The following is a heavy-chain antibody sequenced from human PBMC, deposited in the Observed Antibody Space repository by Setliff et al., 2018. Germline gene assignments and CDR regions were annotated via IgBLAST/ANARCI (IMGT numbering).Heavy chain of an antibody. CDR3: ARSENCFSTHCSPYDY. Sequence: GGSLRLSCEVSGFTFDNHAMHWVRQAPGKGLEWVSGINWSGEIIGYADSVKGRFTFSRDNAKNSLYLQMNSLRAEDTATYYCARSENCFSTHCSPYDYWGQGTLVTVSS. D-gene: IGHD2-2*01. J-gene: IGHJ4*02. CDR2: INWSGEII. V-gene: IGHV3-20*04. CDR1: GFTFDNHA.